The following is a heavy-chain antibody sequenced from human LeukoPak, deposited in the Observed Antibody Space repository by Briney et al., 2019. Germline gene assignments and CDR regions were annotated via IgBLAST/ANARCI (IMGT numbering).Heavy chain of an antibody. V-gene: IGHV1-69*01. CDR2: IIPIFGTA. Sequence: QAPGQGXEWMGGIIPIFGTANYAQKFQGRVTITADESTSTAYMELSSLRSEDTAVYYCARGRYDILTGYSDYWGQGTLVTVSS. J-gene: IGHJ4*02. D-gene: IGHD3-9*01. CDR3: ARGRYDILTGYSDY.